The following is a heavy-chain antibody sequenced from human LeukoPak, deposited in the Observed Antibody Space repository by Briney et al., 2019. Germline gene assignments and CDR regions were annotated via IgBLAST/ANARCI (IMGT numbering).Heavy chain of an antibody. Sequence: PGGSLRLSCAASGFTVSSNYMSWVRQAPGKGLEWVSEIYSDGSTYYAASVKGRFSISRDNSKNTVFLQMNSLRAEDTAVHYCARELREHGVFDIWGQGTMVTVSS. CDR1: GFTVSSNY. CDR2: IYSDGST. J-gene: IGHJ3*02. CDR3: ARELREHGVFDI. D-gene: IGHD1-26*01. V-gene: IGHV3-53*01.